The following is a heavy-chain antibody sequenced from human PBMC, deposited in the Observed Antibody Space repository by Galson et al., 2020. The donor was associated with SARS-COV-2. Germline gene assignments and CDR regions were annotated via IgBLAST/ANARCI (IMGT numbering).Heavy chain of an antibody. CDR1: GFTIDTYA. J-gene: IGHJ4*02. Sequence: GESLKISCAASGFTIDTYAMHWVRQVPGKGLEWVSTITNGAGGTYYRDSVKGRFTISRDISKNTLYLQMNSLMAEDAAVYYCAKDLSRSSWGEDFDYWGQGTLVTVSS. CDR2: ITNGAGGT. D-gene: IGHD6-13*01. V-gene: IGHV3-23*01. CDR3: AKDLSRSSWGEDFDY.